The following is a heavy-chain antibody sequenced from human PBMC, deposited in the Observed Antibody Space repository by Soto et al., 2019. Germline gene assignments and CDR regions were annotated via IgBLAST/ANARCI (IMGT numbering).Heavy chain of an antibody. CDR2: IWYDGNNK. J-gene: IGHJ4*02. D-gene: IGHD2-21*01. CDR3: ARGLHSLFDY. CDR1: GFTFSSYG. Sequence: PGGSLRLSCAASGFTFSSYGMHWVRQAPGKGLEWEAVIWYDGNNKYYADSVKGRFTISRDNSKNTLYVQMTSLRAEDTAIYYCARGLHSLFDYWGQGTLVTVSS. V-gene: IGHV3-33*01.